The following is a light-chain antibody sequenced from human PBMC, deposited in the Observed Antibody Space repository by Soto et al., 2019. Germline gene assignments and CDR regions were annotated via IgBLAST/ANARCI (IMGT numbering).Light chain of an antibody. J-gene: IGKJ1*01. CDR2: GAS. Sequence: SEYRGEGETRSCRAGQSVSNNLAWYQQKPGQTPRLVIYGASNRATGVPARFSGSGSGTDFSRPISSLQSEDCAVYYCLLYDPWDWTFGQGTKVDIK. CDR1: QSVSNN. CDR3: LLYDPWDWT. V-gene: IGKV3-15*01.